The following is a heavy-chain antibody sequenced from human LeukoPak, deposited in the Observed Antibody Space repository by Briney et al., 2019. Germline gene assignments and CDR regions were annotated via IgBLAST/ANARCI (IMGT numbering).Heavy chain of an antibody. Sequence: PGGSLRLSCAASGFTFSSYDMHWVRQATGKGLEWVSAIGTAGDTYYPGSVKGRFTISRENAKNSLYLQMNSLRAGDTAVYYCARDPSGYSYGSSYWGQGTLVTVSS. V-gene: IGHV3-13*04. D-gene: IGHD5-18*01. CDR1: GFTFSSYD. CDR2: IGTAGDT. J-gene: IGHJ4*02. CDR3: ARDPSGYSYGSSY.